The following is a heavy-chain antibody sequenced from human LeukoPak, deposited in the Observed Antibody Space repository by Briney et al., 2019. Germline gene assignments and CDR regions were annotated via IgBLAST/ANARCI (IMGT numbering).Heavy chain of an antibody. CDR2: IYYSGST. D-gene: IGHD6-13*01. J-gene: IGHJ4*02. CDR3: ARGQQLFYLDY. CDR1: GGSISSYY. V-gene: IGHV4-59*01. Sequence: PSETLSLTCTVSGGSISSYYWSWIRQPPGKGLEWIGYIYYSGSTNYNPSLKSRVTISVDTSKNQFSLKLSSVTAADTAVYYCARGQQLFYLDYWGQGTLVTVSS.